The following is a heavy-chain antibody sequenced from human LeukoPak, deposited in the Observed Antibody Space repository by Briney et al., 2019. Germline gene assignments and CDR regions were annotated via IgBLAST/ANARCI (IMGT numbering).Heavy chain of an antibody. CDR2: IWYDGSNK. V-gene: IGHV3-33*01. D-gene: IGHD3-22*01. Sequence: GGSLRLSCAASGFTFSSYGMHWVRQAPGKGLEWVAVIWYDGSNKYYADSVKGRFTVSRDNSKNTLYLQMNSLRAEDTAVYYCARDTRLYYYDSSDFDYWGQGTLVTVSS. J-gene: IGHJ4*02. CDR3: ARDTRLYYYDSSDFDY. CDR1: GFTFSSYG.